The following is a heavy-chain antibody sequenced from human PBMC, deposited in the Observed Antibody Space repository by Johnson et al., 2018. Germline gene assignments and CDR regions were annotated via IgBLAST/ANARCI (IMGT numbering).Heavy chain of an antibody. CDR2: ISYDGNNK. CDR3: AREAYTSGRTGVFDV. CDR1: GFTFSSYG. J-gene: IGHJ3*01. V-gene: IGHV3-30*03. D-gene: IGHD1-1*01. Sequence: VQLLESGGGVVQPGRSLRLSCAASGFTFSSYGMHWVRQVPGKGLEWVAVISYDGNNKYYADSVKGRFTISRDNPKNTLFVQMNRLKAEDTAVYYCAREAYTSGRTGVFDVWGQGTMVTVSS.